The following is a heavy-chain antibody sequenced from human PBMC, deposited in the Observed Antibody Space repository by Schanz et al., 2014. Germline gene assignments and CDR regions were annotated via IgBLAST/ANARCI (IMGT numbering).Heavy chain of an antibody. CDR1: GFTFSDSF. J-gene: IGHJ4*02. D-gene: IGHD2-2*01. V-gene: IGHV3-11*01. CDR3: AAHETLSTTACYPS. Sequence: QVLLVESGGGLVKPGGSLRLSCSASGFTFSDSFMSLIRQTPGKGLEWLSYISSSGNIIHYADSVKGRFTISRDNAKNSLYLQMTGLRAEDTAVYYCAAHETLSTTACYPSWGQGTLVAVSS. CDR2: ISSSGNII.